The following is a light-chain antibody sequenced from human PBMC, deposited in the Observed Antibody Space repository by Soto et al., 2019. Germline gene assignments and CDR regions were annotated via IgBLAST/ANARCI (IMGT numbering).Light chain of an antibody. CDR2: EVF. J-gene: IGLJ2*01. Sequence: QSALTQPASVSGSPGQSITISCTGTSSDVGGYNYVSWYQQHPGKVPKLMIYEVFRRPSGISDRFSGSKSGNTASLTISGLQAEDEADSYCCSYTTTSTFVFGGGTQLTVL. CDR1: SSDVGGYNY. CDR3: CSYTTTSTFV. V-gene: IGLV2-14*03.